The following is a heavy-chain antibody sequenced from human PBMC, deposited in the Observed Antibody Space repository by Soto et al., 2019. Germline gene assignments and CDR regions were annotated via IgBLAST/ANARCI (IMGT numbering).Heavy chain of an antibody. CDR1: GYTLTELS. V-gene: IGHV1-24*01. CDR2: FDPEDGET. Sequence: ASVKVSCKVSGYTLTELSMHWVRKAPGKGLEWMGGFDPEDGETIYAQKFQGRVTMTEDTSTDTAYMELSSLRSEDTAVYYCATRTALRYFDWLSRGAFDIWGQGTMVTVSS. CDR3: ATRTALRYFDWLSRGAFDI. J-gene: IGHJ3*02. D-gene: IGHD3-9*01.